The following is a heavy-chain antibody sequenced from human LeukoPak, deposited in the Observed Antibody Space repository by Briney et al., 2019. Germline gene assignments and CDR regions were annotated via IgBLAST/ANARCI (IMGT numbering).Heavy chain of an antibody. D-gene: IGHD2-21*02. CDR1: GFTFSSYG. CDR2: ISYDGSNK. V-gene: IGHV3-30*18. CDR3: AKDPGDCGGDCYSGAFDI. J-gene: IGHJ3*02. Sequence: GGSLRLSCAASGFTFSSYGMHWVRQAPGKGLEWVAVISYDGSNKYYADSVKGRFTISRDNSKNTLYLQMNSLRAEDTAVYYCAKDPGDCGGDCYSGAFDIWGQGTMVTVSS.